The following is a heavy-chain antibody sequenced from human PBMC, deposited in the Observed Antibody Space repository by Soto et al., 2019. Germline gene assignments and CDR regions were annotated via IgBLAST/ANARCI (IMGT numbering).Heavy chain of an antibody. J-gene: IGHJ4*02. V-gene: IGHV1-18*04. CDR3: ARSITMIVVVNDY. D-gene: IGHD3-22*01. CDR1: GGSISSYY. CDR2: ISAYNGNT. Sequence: TCTVSGGSISSYYWSWVRQAPGQGLEWMGWISAYNGNTNYAQKLQGRVTMTTDTSTSTAYMELRSLRSDDTAVYYCARSITMIVVVNDYWGQGTLVTVSS.